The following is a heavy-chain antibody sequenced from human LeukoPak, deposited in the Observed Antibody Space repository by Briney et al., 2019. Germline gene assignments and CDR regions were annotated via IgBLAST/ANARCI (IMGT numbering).Heavy chain of an antibody. V-gene: IGHV3-7*03. CDR2: IKKDGSET. Sequence: GGSLRLSCAASGFTFSSFWMSWVHQAPGKGLEWVANIKKDGSETYYVDSVKGRFTISRDNAKNSLYLQMNSLRAEDTAMYYCARGRYSGTTYYFDYWGQGTLVTVSS. CDR1: GFTFSSFW. J-gene: IGHJ4*02. D-gene: IGHD5-12*01. CDR3: ARGRYSGTTYYFDY.